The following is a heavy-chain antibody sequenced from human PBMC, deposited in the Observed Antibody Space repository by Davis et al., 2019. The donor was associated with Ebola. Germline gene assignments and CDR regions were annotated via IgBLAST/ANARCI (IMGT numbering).Heavy chain of an antibody. CDR2: ISAYNGNT. CDR3: ARAFITHLHYYYYGMDV. V-gene: IGHV1-18*01. CDR1: GYNFTSYG. J-gene: IGHJ6*04. Sequence: ASVKVSCKASGYNFTSYGITWVRQAPGQGLEWMGWISAYNGNTNYAQKVQGRVTMTTDTSTGTAYMELRGLRSDDTAVYYCARAFITHLHYYYYGMDVWGKGTTVTVSS. D-gene: IGHD3-10*01.